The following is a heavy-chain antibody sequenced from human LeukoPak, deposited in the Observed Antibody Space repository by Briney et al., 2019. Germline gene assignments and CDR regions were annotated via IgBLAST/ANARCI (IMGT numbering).Heavy chain of an antibody. CDR1: GGSISSSSYY. CDR3: ARHLGGDYYDSSAIPWFDP. J-gene: IGHJ5*02. D-gene: IGHD3-22*01. V-gene: IGHV4-39*01. CDR2: IYYSRST. Sequence: SETLSLTCTVSGGSISSSSYYWGWIRQPPGTGLEWIGSIYYSRSTYYNPSLKSRVTISVDTSKNQFSLKLSSVTAADTAVYYCARHLGGDYYDSSAIPWFDPWGQGTLVTVSS.